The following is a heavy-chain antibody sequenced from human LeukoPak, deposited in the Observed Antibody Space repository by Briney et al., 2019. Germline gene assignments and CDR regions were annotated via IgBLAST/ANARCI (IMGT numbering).Heavy chain of an antibody. CDR2: ISGSGGST. D-gene: IGHD6-19*01. CDR1: GFTFSSYA. J-gene: IGHJ4*02. CDR3: AKAQQWLVLRQVVDY. Sequence: GGSLRLSCAASGFTFSSYAMSWVRQAPGKGLEWVSAISGSGGSTYYADSVKGRFTISRDNSKNTLYLQMNSLRAEDTAVYYCAKAQQWLVLRQVVDYWGQGTLVTVSS. V-gene: IGHV3-23*01.